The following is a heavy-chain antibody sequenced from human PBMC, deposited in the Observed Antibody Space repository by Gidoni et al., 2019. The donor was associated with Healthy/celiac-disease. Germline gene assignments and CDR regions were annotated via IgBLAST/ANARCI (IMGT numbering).Heavy chain of an antibody. J-gene: IGHJ6*03. CDR2: ISSSSSYI. V-gene: IGHV3-21*01. CDR3: ARVPKRYYYMDV. Sequence: EVQLVESGGGLVKPGGSLSLSCAASGFTFSSYSMNWVRQAPGKGLEWVSSISSSSSYIYYADSVKGRFTISRDNAKNSLYLQMNSLRAEDTAVYYCARVPKRYYYMDVWGKGTTVTVSS. CDR1: GFTFSSYS.